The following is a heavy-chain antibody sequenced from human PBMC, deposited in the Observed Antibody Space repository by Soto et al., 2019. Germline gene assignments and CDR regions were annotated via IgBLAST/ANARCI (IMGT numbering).Heavy chain of an antibody. Sequence: QVQLVESGGGVVRPGGPLSFPVAALGFTFSTFGINWVRRPPARGWGGLAVIWYEGIIKYHPDPVKARFTISRDNSKDPLYLQMNSLRAEDTAVYYCARDSILAATREQSPDYWGQGTLVTVSS. CDR3: ARDSILAATREQSPDY. D-gene: IGHD2-21*01. J-gene: IGHJ4*02. V-gene: IGHV3-33*01. CDR2: IWYEGIIK. CDR1: GFTFSTFG.